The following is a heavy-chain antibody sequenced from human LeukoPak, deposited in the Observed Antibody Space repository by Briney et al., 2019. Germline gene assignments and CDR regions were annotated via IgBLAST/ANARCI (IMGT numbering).Heavy chain of an antibody. CDR3: ASHPMGAFGI. D-gene: IGHD2-8*01. J-gene: IGHJ3*02. CDR2: IYSGGSI. Sequence: GGSLRLSCAASGFIVSSNYMSWVRQAPGKGLEWVSVIYSGGSIYYADSVKGRFTISRDNSKNTLYLQMNSLRAEDTAVYYCASHPMGAFGIWGQGTMVTVSS. V-gene: IGHV3-66*02. CDR1: GFIVSSNY.